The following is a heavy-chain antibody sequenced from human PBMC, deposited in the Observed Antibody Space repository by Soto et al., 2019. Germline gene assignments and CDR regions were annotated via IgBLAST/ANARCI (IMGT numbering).Heavy chain of an antibody. Sequence: ASVKVSCKASGYTFTSYAMHWLRQATGQNFEWMGWMNPNNGNTDYAQKFQGRVTMTRDTSKSTAFMELSSLTSEDTAVYYCARGPRNWGVDYWGQGTLVTVSS. CDR1: GYTFTSYA. J-gene: IGHJ4*02. CDR2: MNPNNGNT. CDR3: ARGPRNWGVDY. V-gene: IGHV1-8*02. D-gene: IGHD7-27*01.